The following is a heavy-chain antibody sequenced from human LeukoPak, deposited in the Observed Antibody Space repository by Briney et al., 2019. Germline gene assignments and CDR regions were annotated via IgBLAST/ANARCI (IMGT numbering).Heavy chain of an antibody. CDR2: ISYDVGKK. CDR1: GFTFSSYW. Sequence: GGSLRLSCAASGFTFSSYWMTWVRQAPGKGLEWVAVISYDVGKKYYADSVKGRFTISRDNSKNTLYLQVNSLRAEDTAVYYCAKDDYYDTSGYRDWGQGTLVTVSS. D-gene: IGHD3-22*01. J-gene: IGHJ4*02. V-gene: IGHV3-30*18. CDR3: AKDDYYDTSGYRD.